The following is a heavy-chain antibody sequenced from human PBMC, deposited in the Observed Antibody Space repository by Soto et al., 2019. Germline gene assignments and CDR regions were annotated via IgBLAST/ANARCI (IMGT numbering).Heavy chain of an antibody. CDR2: IWYDGSNQ. J-gene: IGHJ5*02. CDR3: ASLSQDKSSWFGP. Sequence: QVQLVESGGGGVTPGRSLRLSCAASGFPFLTYGMHWFRQAPGKGLERVAVIWYDGSNQYYADSVKGRFTISRDNSNNTLYPQMNSLRAGDTDGYYCASLSQDKSSWFGPWGRGTLVTVST. V-gene: IGHV3-33*01. CDR1: GFPFLTYG. D-gene: IGHD2-15*01.